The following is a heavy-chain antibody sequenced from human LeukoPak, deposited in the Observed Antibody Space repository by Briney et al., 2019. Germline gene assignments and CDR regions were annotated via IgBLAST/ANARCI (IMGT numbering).Heavy chain of an antibody. D-gene: IGHD6-13*01. CDR1: GGSISSSSYY. J-gene: IGHJ4*02. Sequence: PSETLSLTCTVSGGSISSSSYYWGWIRQRPGKGLEWIGEIYHSGSTNYNPSLKSRVTISVDKSKNQFSLKLSSVTAADTAVYYCARDASIFRGLIAAAGTGPFDYWGQGTLVTVSS. V-gene: IGHV4-39*07. CDR3: ARDASIFRGLIAAAGTGPFDY. CDR2: IYHSGST.